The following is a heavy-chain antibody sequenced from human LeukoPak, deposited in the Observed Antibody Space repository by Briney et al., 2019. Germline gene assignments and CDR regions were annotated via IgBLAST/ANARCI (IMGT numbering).Heavy chain of an antibody. CDR1: GGFISTSSFY. J-gene: IGHJ5*02. D-gene: IGHD3-10*01. Sequence: SETLSLTRTVYGGFISTSSFYWAWIRQPPGKGLEWIGSFYFSGTTLYNPSLKSRGTISVDTSKNQFSLKLSSVTAADTALYNCARHWFGESGWFDPWGQGTLVTVSS. CDR2: FYFSGTT. V-gene: IGHV4-39*01. CDR3: ARHWFGESGWFDP.